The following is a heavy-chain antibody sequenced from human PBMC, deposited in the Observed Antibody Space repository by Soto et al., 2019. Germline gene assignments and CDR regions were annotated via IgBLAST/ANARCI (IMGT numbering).Heavy chain of an antibody. J-gene: IGHJ5*02. CDR1: GGSISSGDYY. Sequence: PSETLSLTCTVSGGSISSGDYYWSWIRQPPGKGLEWIGYIYYSGSTYYNPSLKSRVTISVDTSKNQFSLKLSSVTAADTAVYYCARVVSSRIVLVTAIPNWFDPWGQGTLVIVSS. CDR2: IYYSGST. V-gene: IGHV4-30-4*01. D-gene: IGHD2-21*02. CDR3: ARVVSSRIVLVTAIPNWFDP.